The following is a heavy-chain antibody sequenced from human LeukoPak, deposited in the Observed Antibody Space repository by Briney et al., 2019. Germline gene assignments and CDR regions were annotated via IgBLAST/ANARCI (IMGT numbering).Heavy chain of an antibody. CDR1: GGSFSGYY. V-gene: IGHV4-34*01. D-gene: IGHD3-22*01. J-gene: IGHJ4*02. CDR3: ANLLGYDSSGYYRGTFDY. CDR2: INHSGST. Sequence: PSETLSLTCAVYGGSFSGYYWSWLRQPPGKGLEWIGEINHSGSTNYNPSLKSRVTISVDTSKNQFSLKLSSVTAADTAVYYCANLLGYDSSGYYRGTFDYWGQGTLVTVSS.